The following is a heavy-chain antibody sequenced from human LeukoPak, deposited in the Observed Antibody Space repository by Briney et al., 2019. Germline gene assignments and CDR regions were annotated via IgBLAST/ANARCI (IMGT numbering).Heavy chain of an antibody. CDR3: ARGRGLLWFGELLDFDY. V-gene: IGHV1-46*01. CDR2: INPSGGST. CDR1: GYTFTSYY. D-gene: IGHD3-10*01. Sequence: ASVKVSCKASGYTFTSYYMHWVRQAPGQGLEWMGIINPSGGSTSYAQKFQGRVTMTRDTSISTAYMELSRLRSDDTAVYYCARGRGLLWFGELLDFDYWGQGTLVTVSS. J-gene: IGHJ4*02.